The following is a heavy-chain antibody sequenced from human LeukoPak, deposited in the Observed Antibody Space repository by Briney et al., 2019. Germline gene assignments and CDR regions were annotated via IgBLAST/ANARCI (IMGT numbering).Heavy chain of an antibody. CDR1: GGTFSSYA. CDR3: ARSMVRDQNWFDP. J-gene: IGHJ5*02. V-gene: IGHV1-69*04. D-gene: IGHD3-10*01. Sequence: ASVKVSCKASGGTFSSYAISWVRQAPGQRLEWMGRIIPILGIANYAQKFQGRVTITADKSTSTAYMELSSLRSEDTAVYYCARSMVRDQNWFDPWGQGTLVTVSS. CDR2: IIPILGIA.